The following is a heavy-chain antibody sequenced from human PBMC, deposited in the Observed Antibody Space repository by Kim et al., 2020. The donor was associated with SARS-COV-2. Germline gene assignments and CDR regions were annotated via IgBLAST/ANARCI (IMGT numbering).Heavy chain of an antibody. CDR2: IYYSGST. V-gene: IGHV4-39*07. Sequence: SETLSLTCTVSGGSISSSSYYWGWIRQPPGKGLEWIGSIYYSGSTYYNPSLKSRVTISVDTSKNQFSLKLSSVTAADTAVYCCARAGYYYDSSGYFYYYYGMDVCGQGNTVTVSS. CDR3: ARAGYYYDSSGYFYYYYGMDV. CDR1: GGSISSSSYY. D-gene: IGHD3-22*01. J-gene: IGHJ6*02.